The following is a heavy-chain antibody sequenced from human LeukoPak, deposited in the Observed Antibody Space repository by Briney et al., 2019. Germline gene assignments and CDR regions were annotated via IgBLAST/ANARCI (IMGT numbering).Heavy chain of an antibody. V-gene: IGHV1-8*01. CDR1: GYTFTSYD. J-gene: IGHJ6*03. D-gene: IGHD3-10*01. CDR2: MNPNSGNT. Sequence: ASVKVSCKASGYTFTSYDINWVRQATGQGLEWMGWMNPNSGNTGYAQKFQGRVTMTRNTSISTAYMELSSLRSEDTAVYYCARVFGSGSYYNQYYYYMDVWGKGTTVTISS. CDR3: ARVFGSGSYYNQYYYYMDV.